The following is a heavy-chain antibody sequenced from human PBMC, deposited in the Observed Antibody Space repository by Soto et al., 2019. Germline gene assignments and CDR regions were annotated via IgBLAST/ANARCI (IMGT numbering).Heavy chain of an antibody. CDR3: ARETYYDFWSGPYYGMDV. J-gene: IGHJ6*02. Sequence: QVQLVESGGGVVQPGRSLRLSCAASGFTFSSYAMHWVRQAPGKGLEWVAVISYDGSNKYYADSVKGRFTISRDNSKNTRYLQMNSLRAEDKAVYYCARETYYDFWSGPYYGMDVWGQGTTVTVSS. CDR2: ISYDGSNK. CDR1: GFTFSSYA. V-gene: IGHV3-30-3*01. D-gene: IGHD3-3*01.